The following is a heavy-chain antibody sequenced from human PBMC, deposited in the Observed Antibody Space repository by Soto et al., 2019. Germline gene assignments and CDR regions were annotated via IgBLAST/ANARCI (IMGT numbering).Heavy chain of an antibody. Sequence: PSETLSLTCAVYGGSFSGYYWSWIRQPPGKGLEWIGEINHSGSTNYNPSLKSRVTISVDTSKNQFSLKLSSVTAADTAVYYCARVGGYDYETDYYYYYYMDVWGKGPTVTVSS. CDR2: INHSGST. CDR1: GGSFSGYY. CDR3: ARVGGYDYETDYYYYYYMDV. D-gene: IGHD5-12*01. J-gene: IGHJ6*03. V-gene: IGHV4-34*01.